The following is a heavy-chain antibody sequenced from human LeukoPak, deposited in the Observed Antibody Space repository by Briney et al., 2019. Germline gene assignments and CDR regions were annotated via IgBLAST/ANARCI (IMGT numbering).Heavy chain of an antibody. J-gene: IGHJ3*02. CDR2: IYYSGST. V-gene: IGHV4-31*03. D-gene: IGHD2-15*01. CDR1: GGSISSGGYY. Sequence: SETLSLTCTVSGGSISSGGYYWSWIRQHPGKGLEWIGYIYYSGSTYYNPSLKSRVTISVDTSKNQFSLKLSSVTAADTAVYYCARWTKVYCSGGSRRQYDAFDIWGQGTMVTVSS. CDR3: ARWTKVYCSGGSRRQYDAFDI.